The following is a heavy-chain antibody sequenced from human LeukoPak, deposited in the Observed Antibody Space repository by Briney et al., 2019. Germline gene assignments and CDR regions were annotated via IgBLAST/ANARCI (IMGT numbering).Heavy chain of an antibody. CDR2: IKQEGSDK. J-gene: IGHJ4*02. Sequence: GGPLRLSCTASGFTFTNYWMNWVPQAPGKGLEGVANIKQEGSDKHYVDPLKGRFTLSRDNPQHTLSLQVHNLRLQDTPLFLCASQCFLDYWGKGTLVSVFS. D-gene: IGHD3-16*01. CDR1: GFTFTNYW. CDR3: ASQCFLDY. V-gene: IGHV3-7*01.